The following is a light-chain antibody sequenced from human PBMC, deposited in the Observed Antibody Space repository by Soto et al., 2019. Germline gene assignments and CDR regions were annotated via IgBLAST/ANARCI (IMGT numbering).Light chain of an antibody. V-gene: IGKV1-39*01. CDR1: QSISGY. CDR3: QHSYSNFPIT. CDR2: DAS. Sequence: DIQVTQSPSSPSASVGDRVTISCRASQSISGYLNWYQQKPGKAPKLLIFDASSLQSGVPSRFSGRGSGSEYTLTISSLQPEDFATYFCQHSYSNFPITFGQGTRLEIK. J-gene: IGKJ5*01.